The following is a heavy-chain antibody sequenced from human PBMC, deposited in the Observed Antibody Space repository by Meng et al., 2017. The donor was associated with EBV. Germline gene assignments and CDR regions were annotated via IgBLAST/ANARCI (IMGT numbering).Heavy chain of an antibody. Sequence: VQFVKAWAEVKKPGASVKVSCKASGNTFTSYAMHWVRQAPGQRLEWMGWINAGNGNPKYSQKFQGRVTITRDTSASTAYMELSSLRSEDTAVYYCARSGATIFGVVIPTYYFDYWGQGTLVTASS. V-gene: IGHV1-3*01. J-gene: IGHJ4*02. CDR3: ARSGATIFGVVIPTYYFDY. CDR2: INAGNGNP. D-gene: IGHD3-3*01. CDR1: GNTFTSYA.